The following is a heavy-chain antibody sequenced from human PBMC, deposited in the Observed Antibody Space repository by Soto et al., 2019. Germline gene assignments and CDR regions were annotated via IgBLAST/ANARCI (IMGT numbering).Heavy chain of an antibody. J-gene: IGHJ4*02. V-gene: IGHV3-23*01. Sequence: GGSLRLSCAASGFTFSSYAMSWVRQAPGKGLEWVSAISGSGGSTYYADYVKGRFTISRDNSKNTLYLQMNSLRAEDTAVYYCAKDRLAPRHYFDYWGQGTLVTVSS. CDR1: GFTFSSYA. CDR3: AKDRLAPRHYFDY. CDR2: ISGSGGST. D-gene: IGHD6-25*01.